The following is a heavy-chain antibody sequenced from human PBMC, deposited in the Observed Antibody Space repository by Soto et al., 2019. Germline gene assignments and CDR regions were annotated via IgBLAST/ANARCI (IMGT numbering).Heavy chain of an antibody. J-gene: IGHJ5*02. Sequence: QVQLVQSGAEVKKPGSSVKVSCKASGGTFSSYAISWLRQAPVQGLEWMGGIIPIFGTANYAQKFQGRVTITAHESTSTAYMELSSLSSEDTAVYYCASDRETLGDGFDPWGQGTLVTVSS. CDR2: IIPIFGTA. CDR3: ASDRETLGDGFDP. CDR1: GGTFSSYA. D-gene: IGHD3-16*01. V-gene: IGHV1-69*01.